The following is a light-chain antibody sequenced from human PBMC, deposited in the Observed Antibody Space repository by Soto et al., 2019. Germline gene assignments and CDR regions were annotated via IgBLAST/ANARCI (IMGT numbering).Light chain of an antibody. J-gene: IGKJ5*01. CDR2: GAS. CDR1: QTISNRL. CDR3: QQYGRAPIT. Sequence: EIVLTQSPVTLSLSPWERATLSCRASQTISNRLLAWYQQKPGQSPRLLIYGASSRATGIPDRFIGSGSGTDFTLTISRLEPEHFAVYACQQYGRAPITFGQGTRLEIK. V-gene: IGKV3-20*01.